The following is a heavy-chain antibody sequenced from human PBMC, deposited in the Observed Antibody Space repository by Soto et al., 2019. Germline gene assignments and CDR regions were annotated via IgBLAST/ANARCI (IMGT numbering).Heavy chain of an antibody. CDR1: GGSLSSHY. D-gene: IGHD6-25*01. CDR2: VYFSGNT. J-gene: IGHJ5*02. V-gene: IGHV4-59*11. Sequence: SETLSLTCTVSGGSLSSHYWTWIRQSPGKGLEWIGYVYFSGNTNYNPSLKGRVTISIDTSKTQFSLRLASVTAADTAFYYCGSVRPSGYVLSWGQGPLVTVSS. CDR3: GSVRPSGYVLS.